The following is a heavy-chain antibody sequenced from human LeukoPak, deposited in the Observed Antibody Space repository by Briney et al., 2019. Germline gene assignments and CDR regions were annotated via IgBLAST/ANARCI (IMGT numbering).Heavy chain of an antibody. V-gene: IGHV4-59*12. CDR2: MYYSGST. CDR3: ATWPHRYDTSNWFDP. CDR1: GGSISTYY. Sequence: SETLSLTCTVSGGSISTYYWSWIRQPPGKGLEWIGSMYYSGSTNYNPSLKSRVTISGDTSKNQFSLQLSSVTATDTAVYYCATWPHRYDTSNWFDPWGQGTLVTVSS. J-gene: IGHJ5*02. D-gene: IGHD3-22*01.